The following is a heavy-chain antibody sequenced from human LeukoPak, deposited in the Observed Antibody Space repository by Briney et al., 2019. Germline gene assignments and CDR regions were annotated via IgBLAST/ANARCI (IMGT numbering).Heavy chain of an antibody. J-gene: IGHJ4*02. CDR1: GFTVSSNY. Sequence: GGSLRLSCAASGFTVSSNYMSWVRQAPGKGQEWVSVIYSGGSTYYADSVKGRFTISRDNSKNTLYLQMNSLRAEDTAVYYCARGLDTGYFDYWGQGTLVTVSS. V-gene: IGHV3-66*01. CDR2: IYSGGST. CDR3: ARGLDTGYFDY.